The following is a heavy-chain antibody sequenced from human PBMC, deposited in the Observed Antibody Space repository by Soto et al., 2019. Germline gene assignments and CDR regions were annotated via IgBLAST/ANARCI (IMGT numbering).Heavy chain of an antibody. CDR1: GFSLSTREGG. J-gene: IGHJ4*02. CDR3: AHNPYCSSTSCYHANYFDY. Sequence: SGPTLVNPTPTLPLTCTFSGFSLSTREGGGGWIRQPPGKALEWLATIYWSDDEHYSESLQSRLTSTKDTSKTQVGLTMTNMDPVDTATYYCAHNPYCSSTSCYHANYFDYWGQGTLVTVSS. V-gene: IGHV2-5*01. CDR2: IYWSDDE. D-gene: IGHD2-2*01.